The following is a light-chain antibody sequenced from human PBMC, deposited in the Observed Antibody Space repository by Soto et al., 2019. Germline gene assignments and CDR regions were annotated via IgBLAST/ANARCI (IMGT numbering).Light chain of an antibody. CDR3: AAWDDSLNGYV. Sequence: QSVLTQPPSASGTPGQRVTISCSVSSSNIGSNTVNWYQQLTGTAPKLLIYSNNQRPSGVPVRFSGSKSGTSASLAISGLQSEDEADYYCAAWDDSLNGYVFGTGTKVTVL. J-gene: IGLJ1*01. CDR2: SNN. V-gene: IGLV1-44*01. CDR1: SSNIGSNT.